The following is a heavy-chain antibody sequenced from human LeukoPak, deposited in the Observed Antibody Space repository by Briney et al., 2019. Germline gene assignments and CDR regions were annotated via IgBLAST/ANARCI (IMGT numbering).Heavy chain of an antibody. Sequence: SETLSLTCAVYGGSFSGYYWSWIRQPPGKGLEWIGEINHSGSTNYNPSLKSRVTISVDTSKNQFSLKLSSVTAADTAVYYCARRSSSTIYYYYMDVWGKGITVTVSS. CDR1: GGSFSGYY. CDR3: ARRSSSTIYYYYMDV. CDR2: INHSGST. V-gene: IGHV4-34*01. J-gene: IGHJ6*03. D-gene: IGHD6-6*01.